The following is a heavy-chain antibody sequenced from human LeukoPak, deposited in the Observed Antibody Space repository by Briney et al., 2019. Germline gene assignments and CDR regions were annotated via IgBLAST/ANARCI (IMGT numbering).Heavy chain of an antibody. CDR1: GFSLTTTGVA. Sequence: SGPTLVKPTQTLTLTCSFSGFSLTTTGVAVGWIRQPPGKALEWLALIFWDDDKKYSPSLKSRVTNTKDTSNNQVVLIITNMDPVDTATYHCVHRQTGSTSFDYWGQGTLVIVSS. CDR3: VHRQTGSTSFDY. D-gene: IGHD1-1*01. V-gene: IGHV2-5*02. CDR2: IFWDDDK. J-gene: IGHJ4*02.